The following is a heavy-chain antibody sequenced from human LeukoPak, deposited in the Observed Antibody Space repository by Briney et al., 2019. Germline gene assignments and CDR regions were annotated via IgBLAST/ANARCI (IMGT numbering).Heavy chain of an antibody. V-gene: IGHV3-15*01. CDR2: IKSKTDGGTT. Sequence: GSLRLSCAASGFTFSNAWMSWVRQAPGKGLEWVGRIKSKTDGGTTGDAAPGKGRFSISRDDSKKTLYLQMNSLKTEDTAVYYCTTDGYRWGPRGVWGQGTTVTVSS. CDR1: GFTFSNAW. CDR3: TTDGYRWGPRGV. D-gene: IGHD3-16*02. J-gene: IGHJ6*02.